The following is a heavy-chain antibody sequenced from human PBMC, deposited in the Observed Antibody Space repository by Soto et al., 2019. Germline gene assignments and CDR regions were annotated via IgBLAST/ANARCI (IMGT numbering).Heavy chain of an antibody. CDR1: GFIFSDYA. CDR3: ARENSRIAPRLFQH. CDR2: ISPDGGNQ. D-gene: IGHD6-6*01. J-gene: IGHJ1*01. Sequence: SVGSLRLSCVASGFIFSDYAMHWARQARGKGLVWVALISPDGGNQYYSESAKGRFTISRDNSKNTLYLQMNDLRPDDTALYYCARENSRIAPRLFQHWGQGTPVTVSS. V-gene: IGHV3-30-3*01.